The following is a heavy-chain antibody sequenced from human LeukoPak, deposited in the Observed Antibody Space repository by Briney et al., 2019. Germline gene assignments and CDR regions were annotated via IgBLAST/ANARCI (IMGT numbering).Heavy chain of an antibody. J-gene: IGHJ1*01. CDR1: GFTFDDYG. V-gene: IGHV3-9*01. CDR3: ATYSRNNAREFHY. Sequence: PGRSLRLSCAASGFTFDDYGMHWVRQVPGKGLEWVSGITWQSGITAYADSVKGRFTISRDNGKNSAYLQMNSLRVEDTAVYYCATYSRNNAREFHYWGQGTLVSVSP. D-gene: IGHD6-13*01. CDR2: ITWQSGIT.